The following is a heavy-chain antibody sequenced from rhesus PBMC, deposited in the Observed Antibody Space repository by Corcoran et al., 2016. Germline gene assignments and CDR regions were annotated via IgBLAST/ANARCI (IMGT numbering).Heavy chain of an antibody. Sequence: EVQLVESGGGWTKPGGSLRLSWAASAFPVSSYWRNWGRRAPGKGLEWVSAINGGGGSTYYADAVKGRFTISRDNAKNSLSLQMSSLRAEDTAVYYCTSPVTGYFDYWGQGVLVTVSS. CDR2: INGGGGST. J-gene: IGHJ4*01. V-gene: IGHV3S42*01. CDR1: AFPVSSYW. CDR3: TSPVTGYFDY. D-gene: IGHD4-23*01.